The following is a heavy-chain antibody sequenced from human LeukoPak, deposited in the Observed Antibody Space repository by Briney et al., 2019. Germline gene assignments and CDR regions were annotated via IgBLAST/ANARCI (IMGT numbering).Heavy chain of an antibody. CDR3: AREGYSSSSFDY. CDR1: GGSISSYY. V-gene: IGHV4-59*01. D-gene: IGHD6-6*01. Sequence: SETLSLTCTVSGGSISSYYWSWIRQPPGKGLEWIGYIYYSGSTNYNPSLKSRVTISVDTSKNQFSLKLSSVTAADTAVYYCAREGYSSSSFDYWGQGTLVTVSS. J-gene: IGHJ4*02. CDR2: IYYSGST.